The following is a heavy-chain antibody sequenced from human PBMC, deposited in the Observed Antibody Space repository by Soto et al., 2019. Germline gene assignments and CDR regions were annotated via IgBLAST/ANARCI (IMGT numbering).Heavy chain of an antibody. V-gene: IGHV3-74*01. CDR2: INSDGSST. D-gene: IGHD3-3*01. Sequence: GGSLRLSCAASGFTFSSYWMHWVRQAPGKGLVWVSRINSDGSSTSYADSVKGRFTISRDNAKNTLYLQMNSLRAEDTAVYYCAREGYYDFWSGYSPDYYYGMDVWGQGTTVTVSS. CDR1: GFTFSSYW. J-gene: IGHJ6*02. CDR3: AREGYYDFWSGYSPDYYYGMDV.